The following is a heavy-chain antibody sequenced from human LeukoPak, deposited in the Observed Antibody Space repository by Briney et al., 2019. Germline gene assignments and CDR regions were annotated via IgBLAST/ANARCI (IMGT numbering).Heavy chain of an antibody. CDR3: AKANPYYNLLTGYYGAPDY. J-gene: IGHJ4*02. CDR2: ISASGEST. CDR1: GFTFSSYS. Sequence: PGGSLRLSCAASGFTFSSYSMNWVRQAPGKGLEWVSAISASGESTFYAASVKGRFTISRDNSKSTLYLQMNTLRAEDTALYYCAKANPYYNLLTGYYGAPDYWGQGTLVTVSS. V-gene: IGHV3-23*01. D-gene: IGHD3-9*01.